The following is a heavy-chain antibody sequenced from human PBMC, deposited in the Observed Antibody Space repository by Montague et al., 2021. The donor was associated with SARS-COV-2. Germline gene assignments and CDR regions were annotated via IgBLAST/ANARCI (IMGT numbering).Heavy chain of an antibody. CDR1: GGSISCSSHY. Sequence: SETLSLTCTVSGGSISCSSHYWGWISQPPGKGLEWIGSIYYSGSTYYNPSLKSRVTISVDTSKNQFSLKLSSVTAADTAVYYCARRVTGTTGHYYYYGIDSWGQGTTVTVSS. CDR2: IYYSGST. D-gene: IGHD1-20*01. CDR3: ARRVTGTTGHYYYYGIDS. V-gene: IGHV4-39*01. J-gene: IGHJ6*02.